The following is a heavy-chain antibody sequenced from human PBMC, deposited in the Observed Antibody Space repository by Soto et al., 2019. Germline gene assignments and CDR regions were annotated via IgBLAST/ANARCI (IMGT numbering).Heavy chain of an antibody. J-gene: IGHJ6*03. CDR1: GFSLSTSGMC. CDR2: IDWDDDK. V-gene: IGHV2-70*11. Sequence: GSGPTLVNPTQTLTLTCTFSGFSLSTSGMCVSWIRQPPGKALEWLARIDWDDDKYYSTSLKTRLTISKDTSKNQVVLTMTNMDPVDTATYYCVKGILAPESLPERYYYMDVWGKGTTVTVSS. D-gene: IGHD3-10*01. CDR3: VKGILAPESLPERYYYMDV.